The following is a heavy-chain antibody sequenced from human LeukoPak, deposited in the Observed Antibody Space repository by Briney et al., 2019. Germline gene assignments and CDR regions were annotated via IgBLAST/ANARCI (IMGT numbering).Heavy chain of an antibody. CDR3: ARSASVGGPDAFDI. CDR2: IFTGGST. Sequence: SETLSLTCTVSGGSINSDFWSWIRQSPGKGLEWIGYIFTGGSTNYNPSLNSRVTMSLHTSQNLFPLKLSSVTAADTAVYYCARSASVGGPDAFDIWGQGTVVTVSS. CDR1: GGSINSDF. J-gene: IGHJ3*02. D-gene: IGHD4-23*01. V-gene: IGHV4-4*09.